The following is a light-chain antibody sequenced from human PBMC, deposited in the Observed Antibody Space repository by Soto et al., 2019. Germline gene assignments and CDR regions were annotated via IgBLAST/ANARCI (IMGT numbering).Light chain of an antibody. V-gene: IGKV3-15*01. Sequence: EIVMTQSPVTLSVSPGERATLSCRASQSVNNNLAWYQQKPGQAPRLLIYDASTRATGIPARFSGSGSGTEFTLTITSLQSEDFEVYYCQQYNNWWTVGQGAKVEIK. CDR1: QSVNNN. CDR3: QQYNNWWT. CDR2: DAS. J-gene: IGKJ1*01.